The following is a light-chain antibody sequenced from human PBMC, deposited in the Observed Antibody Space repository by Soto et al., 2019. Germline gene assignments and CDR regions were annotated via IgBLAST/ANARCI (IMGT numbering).Light chain of an antibody. CDR3: QQYRSSPRYT. V-gene: IGKV3-20*01. CDR1: QSVSSSY. Sequence: EIVLTQSPGTLSLSPGERATLSCRASQSVSSSYLAWYQQKPGQAPRLLIYGASSRATGIPDRFSGSGSGTDFTLTISRLEPDDFAVYYCQQYRSSPRYTFGQGTKLEIK. J-gene: IGKJ2*01. CDR2: GAS.